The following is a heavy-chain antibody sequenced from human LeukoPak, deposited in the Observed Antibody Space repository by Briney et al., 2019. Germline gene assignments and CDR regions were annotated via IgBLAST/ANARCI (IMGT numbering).Heavy chain of an antibody. D-gene: IGHD1-1*01. CDR1: GFTFSSYW. CDR2: IKQDASER. V-gene: IGHV3-7*01. J-gene: IGHJ4*02. CDR3: ATPTAGTWHFDY. Sequence: GGSLRLSCAASGFTFSSYWMTWVRQAPGKGLEWVANIKQDASERYYVDSVKGRFTVSRDNAKNSLYLQMNSLRAEDTAVYYCATPTAGTWHFDYWGQGTLVTVSS.